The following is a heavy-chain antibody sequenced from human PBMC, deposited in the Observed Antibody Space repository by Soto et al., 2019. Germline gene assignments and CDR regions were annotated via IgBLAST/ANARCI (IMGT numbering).Heavy chain of an antibody. D-gene: IGHD3-10*01. CDR2: VHSTGST. CDR3: ARDSVSLTLFDY. Sequence: QVELQESGPRLVKPSETLYLTCTVSGGSMSGYHWSWVRQPAGKGLEWIGRVHSTGSTDYNPSVKSRITVSLDTSKKQFSLRLKSVTAADTALYFCARDSVSLTLFDYWGQGILVTVSS. V-gene: IGHV4-4*07. CDR1: GGSMSGYH. J-gene: IGHJ4*02.